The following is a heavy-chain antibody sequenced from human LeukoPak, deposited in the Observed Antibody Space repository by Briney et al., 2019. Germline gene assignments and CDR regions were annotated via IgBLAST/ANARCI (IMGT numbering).Heavy chain of an antibody. V-gene: IGHV3-21*01. J-gene: IGHJ4*02. Sequence: GGSLRLSCVASGFTFSDYAMNWVRQAPGKGPEWVSGISASGAGTYYADSVKGRFTISRDNAKNSLYLQMNSLRAEDTAVYYCARDGSSWGIDYWGQGTLVTVSS. CDR3: ARDGSSWGIDY. CDR2: ISASGAGT. CDR1: GFTFSDYA. D-gene: IGHD7-27*01.